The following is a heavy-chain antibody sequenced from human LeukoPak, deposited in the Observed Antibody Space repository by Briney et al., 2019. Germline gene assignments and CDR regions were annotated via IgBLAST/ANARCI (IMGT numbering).Heavy chain of an antibody. CDR2: INPNSGGT. D-gene: IGHD1-26*01. J-gene: IGHJ4*02. CDR1: GYTFSGYY. Sequence: ASVKVSCKASGYTFSGYYMHWVRQAPGQGLEWMGWINPNSGGTKYAQNFQGRVTMTRDTSTSTAYMELSSLRSDDTGVYYCARVAYLVGASPFEYWGQGTLVTVS. V-gene: IGHV1-2*02. CDR3: ARVAYLVGASPFEY.